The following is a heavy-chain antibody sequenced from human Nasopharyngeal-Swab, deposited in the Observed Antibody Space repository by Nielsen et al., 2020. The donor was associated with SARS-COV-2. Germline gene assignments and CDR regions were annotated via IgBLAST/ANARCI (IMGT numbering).Heavy chain of an antibody. CDR3: ARGTWYSSSGASYYYYYGMDV. D-gene: IGHD6-13*01. Sequence: ASVKVSCKASGYTFTTYNVHWVRQAPGQGLEWMGRINPSGGDTGYAQKFQGRVTMTRDTSTSTVYMEVSSLRAEDTAVYYCARGTWYSSSGASYYYYYGMDVWGQGTTVTVSS. V-gene: IGHV1-46*01. J-gene: IGHJ6*02. CDR2: INPSGGDT. CDR1: GYTFTTYN.